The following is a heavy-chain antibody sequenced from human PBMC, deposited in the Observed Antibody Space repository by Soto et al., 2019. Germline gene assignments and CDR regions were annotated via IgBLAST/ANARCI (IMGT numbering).Heavy chain of an antibody. CDR1: GGSISSSSYY. CDR3: ARLGPFDGTIYYFDY. CDR2: IYYSGST. V-gene: IGHV4-39*01. Sequence: SETLSLTCTVSGGSISSSSYYWGWIRQPPGKGLEWIGSIYYSGSTYYNPSLKSRVTISVDTSKNQFSLKLSSVTAADTAVYYCARLGPFDGTIYYFDYWGQGTLVTVSS. J-gene: IGHJ4*02. D-gene: IGHD1-7*01.